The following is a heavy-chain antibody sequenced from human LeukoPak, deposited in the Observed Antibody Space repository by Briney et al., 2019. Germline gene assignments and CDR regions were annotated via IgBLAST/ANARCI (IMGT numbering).Heavy chain of an antibody. CDR2: IYSGGST. CDR3: ARGFRPGAFDI. D-gene: IGHD2-2*01. V-gene: IGHV3-66*01. J-gene: IGHJ3*02. Sequence: GGSLRLSRAASGLTVSNKCMSWVRQAPGKGLEWVSVIYSGGSTNYADSVKGRFTISRDNSKNTLYLQMNNLRAEDTAVYYCARGFRPGAFDIWGQGTMVTVSS. CDR1: GLTVSNKC.